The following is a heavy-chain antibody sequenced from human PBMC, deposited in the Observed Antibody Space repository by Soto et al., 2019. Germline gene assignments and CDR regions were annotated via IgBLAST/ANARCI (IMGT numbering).Heavy chain of an antibody. Sequence: GSGPTRVNPTETLTLTCTFSGFSLTTHGVGVGWLRQSPGKALEWLALVYWDDDKRYNPSLRSRLTITKDTARNQVVLRLINMGTVDTATYFCGHRLPRTPGAVDFWGTGALGTVSS. CDR3: GHRLPRTPGAVDF. CDR2: VYWDDDK. CDR1: GFSLTTHGVG. V-gene: IGHV2-5*02. J-gene: IGHJ4*02. D-gene: IGHD2-15*01.